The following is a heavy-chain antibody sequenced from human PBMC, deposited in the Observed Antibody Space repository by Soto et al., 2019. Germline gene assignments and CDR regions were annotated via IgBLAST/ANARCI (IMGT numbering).Heavy chain of an antibody. CDR3: ARDTGAIFGVVGFDY. Sequence: GGSLRLSCAASGFTFSSYWMSWVRQAPGKGLEWVANIKQDGSEKYYVDSVKGRFTISRDNAKNSLYLQMNSLRAEDTAVYYCARDTGAIFGVVGFDYWGQGTLVTVSS. D-gene: IGHD3-3*01. CDR2: IKQDGSEK. CDR1: GFTFSSYW. J-gene: IGHJ4*02. V-gene: IGHV3-7*01.